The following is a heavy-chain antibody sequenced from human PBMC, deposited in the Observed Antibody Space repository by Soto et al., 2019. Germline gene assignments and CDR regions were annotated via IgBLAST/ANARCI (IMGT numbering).Heavy chain of an antibody. CDR3: VRDTGSGSGWYGI. CDR2: TYYRSKWYN. J-gene: IGHJ4*02. D-gene: IGHD6-19*01. CDR1: GDSVSSNSVS. Sequence: SQTLSLTCAISGDSVSSNSVSWNLIRQSPSRGLEWLGRTYYRSKWYNAYSVSVESRITINPETSKNQFSLQLKSVTPEDTAVYYCVRDTGSGSGWYGIWGQGTQVTVYS. V-gene: IGHV6-1*01.